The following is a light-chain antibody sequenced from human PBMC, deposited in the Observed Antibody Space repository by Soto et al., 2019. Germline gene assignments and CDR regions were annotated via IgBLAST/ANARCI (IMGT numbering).Light chain of an antibody. CDR2: EVS. CDR3: SSYRSDTMSYV. Sequence: QSALTQPASVSGSPGQSITISCTGTSSDVSGYNYVSWYQHHPGKVPKLMIYEVSDRPSGVSNRFSGSKSGNTASLTISGLQAEDEADYYCSSYRSDTMSYVFGGGTKVTVL. CDR1: SSDVSGYNY. V-gene: IGLV2-14*01. J-gene: IGLJ1*01.